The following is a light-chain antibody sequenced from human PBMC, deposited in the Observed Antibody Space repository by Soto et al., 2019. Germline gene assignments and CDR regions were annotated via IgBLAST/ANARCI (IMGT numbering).Light chain of an antibody. CDR1: QTVSSNY. Sequence: ELVLTQSPGTLSLSPGAGATLSCWSSQTVSSNYLAWYQQRPGQAPRLIIYGASSRATGIPDRFSGSGSGTDFTLTISRLEPEEFAVYYCQEYGSSPRTFGQGTKVDIK. CDR3: QEYGSSPRT. CDR2: GAS. V-gene: IGKV3-20*01. J-gene: IGKJ1*01.